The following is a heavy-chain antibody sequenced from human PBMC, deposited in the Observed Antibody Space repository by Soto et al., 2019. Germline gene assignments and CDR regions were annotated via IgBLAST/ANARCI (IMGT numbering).Heavy chain of an antibody. CDR2: ISSDGDIT. D-gene: IGHD3-9*01. CDR1: GFTFSEYS. Sequence: GGSLRLSXSASGFTFSEYSMHWVRQAPGKGLQYVSTISSDGDITYYADSVKGRFTISRDNSKNTLYLQMNSLRPEDTAVYYCVKVSTFYDILTGYYSTNFFDPWGQGTLVTVSS. V-gene: IGHV3-64D*06. CDR3: VKVSTFYDILTGYYSTNFFDP. J-gene: IGHJ5*02.